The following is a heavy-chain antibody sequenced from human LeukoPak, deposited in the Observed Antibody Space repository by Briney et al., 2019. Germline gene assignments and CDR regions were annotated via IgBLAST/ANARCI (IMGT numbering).Heavy chain of an antibody. CDR3: AKDQYYGSGSYFEYFQH. CDR2: ISGSGGST. V-gene: IGHV3-23*01. J-gene: IGHJ1*01. D-gene: IGHD3-10*01. CDR1: GFTFSSYA. Sequence: QPGGSLRLSCAASGFTFSSYAMSWVRQAPGKGLEWVSAISGSGGSTYYADSVKGRFTISRDNSKNTLYLQMNSLRAEDTAVYYCAKDQYYGSGSYFEYFQHWGQGTLVTVSS.